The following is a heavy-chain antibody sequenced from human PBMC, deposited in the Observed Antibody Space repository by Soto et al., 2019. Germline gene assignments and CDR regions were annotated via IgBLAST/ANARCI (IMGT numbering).Heavy chain of an antibody. D-gene: IGHD1-1*01. CDR3: AKGETGTTGNYYYYMDV. J-gene: IGHJ6*03. CDR2: ISGFGAYT. CDR1: GFTFSSYA. Sequence: EVQLLESGGGLVQPGGSLRLSCAASGFTFSSYAMSWVRQAPGQGLEWVSAISGFGAYTYYADSVEGRFTISRDNSKNTLHLQMDSLRAEDTAVYYCAKGETGTTGNYYYYMDVWGKGTTVTVS. V-gene: IGHV3-23*01.